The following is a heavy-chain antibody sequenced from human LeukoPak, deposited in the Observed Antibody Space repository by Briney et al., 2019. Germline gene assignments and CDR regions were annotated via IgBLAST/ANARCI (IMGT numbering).Heavy chain of an antibody. CDR2: ISSNGGST. D-gene: IGHD3-22*01. Sequence: GGSLRLSCAASGFTFSSYAMHWVRQAPGKGLEYVSAISSNGGSTHYANSVKGRFTISRDNAKNSLYLQMNSLRAEDTAVYYCARESWFTSDAFDIWGQGTMVTVSS. V-gene: IGHV3-64*01. J-gene: IGHJ3*02. CDR3: ARESWFTSDAFDI. CDR1: GFTFSSYA.